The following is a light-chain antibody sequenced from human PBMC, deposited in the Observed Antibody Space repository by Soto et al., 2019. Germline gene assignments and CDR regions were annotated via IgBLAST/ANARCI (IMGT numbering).Light chain of an antibody. CDR2: LGS. J-gene: IGKJ2*01. CDR3: MQALQTPYT. V-gene: IGKV2-28*01. CDR1: QSLRHSNGYNY. Sequence: DIVMTQSPLSLPVTPGEPASISCRSSQSLRHSNGYNYLDWYLQQPGQSPQLLIYLGSNRASGVPDRFSGSGSGTDFTLKISRVEAEDVGVYYCMQALQTPYTFGQGTKLEIK.